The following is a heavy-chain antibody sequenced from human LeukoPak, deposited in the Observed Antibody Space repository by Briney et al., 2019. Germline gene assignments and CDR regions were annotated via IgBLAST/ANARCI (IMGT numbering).Heavy chain of an antibody. CDR2: IYHSGST. J-gene: IGHJ6*02. Sequence: SETLSLTCAVSGGSISSGGYSWSWIRQPPGKGLEWIGYIYHSGSTYYNPSLKSRVTISVDRSKNQFSLKLSSVTAADTAVYYCARAGSVIDYYGMDVWGQGTTVTVSS. D-gene: IGHD4-4*01. V-gene: IGHV4-30-2*01. CDR3: ARAGSVIDYYGMDV. CDR1: GGSISSGGYS.